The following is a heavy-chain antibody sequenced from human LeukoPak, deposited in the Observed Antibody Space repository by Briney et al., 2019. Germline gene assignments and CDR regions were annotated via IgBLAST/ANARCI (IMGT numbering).Heavy chain of an antibody. J-gene: IGHJ4*02. V-gene: IGHV3-23*01. Sequence: PGGSLRLSCAASGFTFSSYAMSWVRQAPGKGLEWVSAISGSGGSTYYADSVKGRFTISRDNSKNTLCLQMNSLRAEDTAVYYRASRVTGTTGVDYWGQGTLVTVSS. D-gene: IGHD1-20*01. CDR2: ISGSGGST. CDR1: GFTFSSYA. CDR3: ASRVTGTTGVDY.